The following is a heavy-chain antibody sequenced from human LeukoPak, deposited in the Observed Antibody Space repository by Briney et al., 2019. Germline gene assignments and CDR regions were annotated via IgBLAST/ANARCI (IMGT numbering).Heavy chain of an antibody. V-gene: IGHV3-48*02. Sequence: GGSLRLACAASGFSFSSYNMNWVRQAPGKGLEWVSYISGSSSATDYADSVKGRFTISRDNAKNSLYLQMDSLRDEDTAVYYCAREYSGIDYWGQGTLVTVSS. D-gene: IGHD2-21*01. CDR1: GFSFSSYN. J-gene: IGHJ4*02. CDR3: AREYSGIDY. CDR2: ISGSSSAT.